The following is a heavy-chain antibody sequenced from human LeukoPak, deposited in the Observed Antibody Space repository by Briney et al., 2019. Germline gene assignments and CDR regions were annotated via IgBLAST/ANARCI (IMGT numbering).Heavy chain of an antibody. V-gene: IGHV3-30*18. CDR2: ISDDGGYK. D-gene: IGHD1-26*01. Sequence: QPGRPLRLSCAASGFTFSRYGMNCVRQAPGKGLEWVAAISDDGGYKSYADSVKGRFTISRDNSKNTLYLEMNSLRSEDTAVYYCAKGLHIVGTTYHGIDVWGQGTTVTVSS. J-gene: IGHJ6*02. CDR1: GFTFSRYG. CDR3: AKGLHIVGTTYHGIDV.